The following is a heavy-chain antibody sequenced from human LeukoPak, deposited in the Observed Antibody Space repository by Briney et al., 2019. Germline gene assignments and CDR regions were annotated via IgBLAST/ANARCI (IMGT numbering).Heavy chain of an antibody. CDR2: TSSGGGST. V-gene: IGHV3-23*01. CDR3: AKGAWGPGNNWFDP. Sequence: GGSLRLSCAASGFAFSSCAMTWLRQAPGEGLEWVSTTSSGGGSTFYADSVKGRFTIFRDNSKNTLYLQMSSLRDEDTAFYYCAKGAWGPGNNWFDPWGQGTLVTVS. CDR1: GFAFSSCA. J-gene: IGHJ5*02. D-gene: IGHD1-26*01.